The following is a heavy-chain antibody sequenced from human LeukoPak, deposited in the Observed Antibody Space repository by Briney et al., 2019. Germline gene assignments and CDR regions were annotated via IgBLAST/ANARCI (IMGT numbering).Heavy chain of an antibody. CDR3: AKEVLWFGELFGYFDY. CDR2: ISGSGGST. D-gene: IGHD3-10*01. Sequence: GGSLRLSCAASGFTFSSYAMSWVRQAPGKGLEWVSAISGSGGSTYYADSVKGRFTISRDNSKNPLYLQMNSLRAEDTAVYYCAKEVLWFGELFGYFDYWGQGTLSPSPQ. J-gene: IGHJ4*02. V-gene: IGHV3-23*01. CDR1: GFTFSSYA.